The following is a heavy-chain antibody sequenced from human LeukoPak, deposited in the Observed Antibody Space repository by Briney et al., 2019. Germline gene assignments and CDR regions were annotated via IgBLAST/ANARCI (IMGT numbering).Heavy chain of an antibody. D-gene: IGHD2-15*01. V-gene: IGHV4-4*02. CDR2: IYHSGST. J-gene: IGHJ3*02. CDR3: ARYYCSGGSCYPSDAFDI. Sequence: SGTLSLTCAVSSGSISSSNWWSWVRQPPGKGLEWIGEIYHSGSTNYNPSLKSRVTISVDKSKNQFSLKLSSVTAADTAVYYCARYYCSGGSCYPSDAFDIWGQGTMVTVSS. CDR1: SGSISSSNW.